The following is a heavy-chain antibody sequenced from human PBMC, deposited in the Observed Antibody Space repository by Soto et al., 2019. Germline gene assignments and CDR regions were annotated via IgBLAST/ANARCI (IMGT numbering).Heavy chain of an antibody. J-gene: IGHJ6*02. CDR2: ISDSGSNT. CDR3: ARYYYDSSGYDGMDV. D-gene: IGHD3-22*01. Sequence: EVQLVESGGGLVEAGGSLRLSCAAFGFKISSSSLNWVRQAPGRGLEWVAYISDSGSNTLYADSVKGRFTVSRDTAKNSLYLQMSGLRDEDRAVYYCARYYYDSSGYDGMDVWGQGTTVTVSS. V-gene: IGHV3-48*02. CDR1: GFKISSSS.